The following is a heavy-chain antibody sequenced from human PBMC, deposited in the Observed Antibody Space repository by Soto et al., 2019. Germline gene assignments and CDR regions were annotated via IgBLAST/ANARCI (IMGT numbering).Heavy chain of an antibody. CDR1: GFTVSNNY. CDR2: IYSHGDT. CDR3: ARKTDSVGNVGF. D-gene: IGHD2-15*01. V-gene: IGHV3-53*05. Sequence: EVRLVETGGDLIQPGGSLRLSCAVSGFTVSNNYMYWVRQPPGKGMEWVSLIYSHGDTRYADNVRGRFTVFRDNSKNTLYLQMNSLRSEDTAMYYFARKTDSVGNVGFWGQGTPVMISS. J-gene: IGHJ4*02.